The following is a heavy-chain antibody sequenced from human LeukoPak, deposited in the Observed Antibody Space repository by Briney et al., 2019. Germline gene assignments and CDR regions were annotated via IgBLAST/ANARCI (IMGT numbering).Heavy chain of an antibody. J-gene: IGHJ5*02. CDR2: VSRFGGTT. CDR3: VKHVGSRWSNNRFDP. V-gene: IGHV3-23*01. Sequence: GGSLRLSCAASGFTFDSYAMSWVRQAPGKGLEWVSAVSRFGGTTYYADSAKGWFTISRDNSNNTVYLQMNSLRVGDTALYYCVKHVGSRWSNNRFDPWGQGTLVTVS. CDR1: GFTFDSYA. D-gene: IGHD6-13*01.